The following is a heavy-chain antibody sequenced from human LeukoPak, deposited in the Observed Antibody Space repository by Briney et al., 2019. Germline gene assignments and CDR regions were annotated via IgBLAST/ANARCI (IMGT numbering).Heavy chain of an antibody. Sequence: SETLSLTCTVSGGSISSYYWSWIRQPPGKGLGWIGYIYYSGSTNYNPSLKSRVTISVDTSKNQFSLKLSSVTAADTAVYYCARDLRGVITWGQGTLVTVSS. D-gene: IGHD3-10*01. V-gene: IGHV4-59*01. CDR2: IYYSGST. J-gene: IGHJ5*02. CDR3: ARDLRGVIT. CDR1: GGSISSYY.